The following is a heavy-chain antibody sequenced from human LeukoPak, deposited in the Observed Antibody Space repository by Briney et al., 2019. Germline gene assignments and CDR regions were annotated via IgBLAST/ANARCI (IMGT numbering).Heavy chain of an antibody. CDR3: ARGMQQLYHFDS. V-gene: IGHV4-59*01. J-gene: IGHJ4*02. Sequence: EASETLSLTCAVSGGSISSYYWSWIRQPPGKGLEWIGYIYYSGSTNYNPSLKSRVTISVDTSKNQFSLKLLSVTAADTAVYYCARGMQQLYHFDSWGRGTLVTVSS. D-gene: IGHD6-13*01. CDR2: IYYSGST. CDR1: GGSISSYY.